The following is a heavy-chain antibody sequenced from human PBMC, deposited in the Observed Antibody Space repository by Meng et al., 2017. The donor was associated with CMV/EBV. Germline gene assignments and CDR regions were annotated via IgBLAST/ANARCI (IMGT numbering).Heavy chain of an antibody. CDR1: GYTFTSYY. D-gene: IGHD6-13*01. CDR2: INPSGGST. J-gene: IGHJ4*02. V-gene: IGHV1-46*01. CDR3: ASGQQGGYFDY. Sequence: ASVKVSCKASGYTFTSYYMHWVRQAPGQGLEWMGIINPSGGSTSYAQKFQGRVTMTRDTSTSTVYMELSSLRSEDTAAYYCASGQQGGYFDYWGQGTLVTVSS.